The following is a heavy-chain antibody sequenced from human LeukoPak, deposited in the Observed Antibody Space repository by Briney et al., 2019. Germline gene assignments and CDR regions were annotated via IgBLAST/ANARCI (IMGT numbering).Heavy chain of an antibody. CDR1: GYTFTDYY. Sequence: GASVKVSRKASGYTFTDYYMHWVQQAPGKGLEWMGRVDPEDGETIYAEKFQGRVTITADTSTDTAYMELSSLRSEDTAVYYCATSYDFWSGYYHWGQGTLVTVSS. J-gene: IGHJ4*02. CDR2: VDPEDGET. V-gene: IGHV1-69-2*01. CDR3: ATSYDFWSGYYH. D-gene: IGHD3-3*01.